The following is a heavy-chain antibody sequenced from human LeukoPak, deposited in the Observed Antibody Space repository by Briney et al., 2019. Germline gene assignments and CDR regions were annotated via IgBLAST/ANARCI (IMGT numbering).Heavy chain of an antibody. J-gene: IGHJ4*02. CDR3: AISRRGYYDFWSGYYIGY. D-gene: IGHD3-3*01. CDR2: INPNSGGT. CDR1: GYTFTGYY. Sequence: ASVKVSCKASGYTFTGYYMHWVRQAPGQGLEWMGRINPNSGGTNYAQKFQGRVTMTRDTSISTAYMELSRLRSEDTAVYYCAISRRGYYDFWSGYYIGYWGQGTLVTVSS. V-gene: IGHV1-2*06.